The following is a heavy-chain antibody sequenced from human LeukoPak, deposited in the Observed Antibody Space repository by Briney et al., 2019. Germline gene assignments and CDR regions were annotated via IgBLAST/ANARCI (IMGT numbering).Heavy chain of an antibody. CDR3: ARGHYGSGIHQGAFDI. CDR2: IYSGGST. Sequence: GGSLRLSCAASGFTVSSNYMSWVRQAPGKGLERVSLIYSGGSTYYADSVKGRFTISRDNSKNTVHLQMNSLSAEDTAVYYWARGHYGSGIHQGAFDIWGQGTIATVSS. CDR1: GFTVSSNY. J-gene: IGHJ3*02. D-gene: IGHD3-10*01. V-gene: IGHV3-53*01.